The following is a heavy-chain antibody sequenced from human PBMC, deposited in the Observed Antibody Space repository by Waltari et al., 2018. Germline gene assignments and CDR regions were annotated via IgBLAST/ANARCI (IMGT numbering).Heavy chain of an antibody. CDR2: IRYDGSNK. Sequence: QVQLVESGGGVVQPGGSLRLSCAASGFPFRSYGMHWVRQAPGKGLEWVAFIRYDGSNKYYADSVKGRFTISRDNSKNTLYLQMNSLRAEDTAVYYCAKADCGGDCYGYFDYWGQGTLVTVSS. D-gene: IGHD2-21*01. V-gene: IGHV3-30*02. CDR1: GFPFRSYG. J-gene: IGHJ4*02. CDR3: AKADCGGDCYGYFDY.